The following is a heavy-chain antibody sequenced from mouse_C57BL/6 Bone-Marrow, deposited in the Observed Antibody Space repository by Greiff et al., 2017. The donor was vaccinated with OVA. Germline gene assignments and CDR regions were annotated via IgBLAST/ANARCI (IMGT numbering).Heavy chain of an antibody. CDR3: TSYGNFDY. CDR2: IDPENGDT. D-gene: IGHD2-1*01. CDR1: CFNIKDDY. V-gene: IGHV14-4*01. J-gene: IGHJ2*01. Sequence: VQLQQSGAELVRPGASVTPRFTSSCFNIKDDYMHWVKQRPEQGLEWIGWIDPENGDTEYASKFQGKATITADTSSNTAYLQLSSLTSEDTAVYYCTSYGNFDYWGQGTTLTVSS.